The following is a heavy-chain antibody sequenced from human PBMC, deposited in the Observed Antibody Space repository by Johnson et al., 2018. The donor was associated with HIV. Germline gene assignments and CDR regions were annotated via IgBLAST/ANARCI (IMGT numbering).Heavy chain of an antibody. CDR2: ISGST. D-gene: IGHD1-26*01. Sequence: VQLVESGGGLVQPGGSLRVSCAASGFTFSSYAMSWVRQAPGKGLEWVSTISGSTYYADSVKGLFTISRDNSKNTLYLQMNSLRAEDTAVYYCAKGVGTWGDAFDIWGQGTMVTVSS. V-gene: IGHV3-23*04. J-gene: IGHJ3*02. CDR1: GFTFSSYA. CDR3: AKGVGTWGDAFDI.